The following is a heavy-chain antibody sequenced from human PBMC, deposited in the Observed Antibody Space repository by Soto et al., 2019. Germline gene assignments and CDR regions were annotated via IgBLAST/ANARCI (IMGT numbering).Heavy chain of an antibody. V-gene: IGHV4-4*07. CDR2: IYTSGST. CDR3: ARDEAYYYGSGSYYYYYGMDV. J-gene: IGHJ6*02. Sequence: SETLSLTCTVSGGSISSYYGSWIRQPAGKGLEWIGRIYTSGSTNYNPSLKSRVTMSVDTSKNQFSLKLSSVTAADTAVYYCARDEAYYYGSGSYYYYYGMDVWGQGTTVTVSS. D-gene: IGHD3-10*01. CDR1: GGSISSYY.